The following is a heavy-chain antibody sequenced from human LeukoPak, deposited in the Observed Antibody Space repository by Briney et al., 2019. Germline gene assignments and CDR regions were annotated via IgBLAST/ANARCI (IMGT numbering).Heavy chain of an antibody. J-gene: IGHJ3*02. V-gene: IGHV4-39*01. CDR1: GGSISSNTYY. CDR2: IDYSGST. D-gene: IGHD1-1*01. Sequence: SETLSLTCTVSGGSISSNTYYWGWIRQPPGKGLEWFGSIDYSGSTYYNPSLKSPVTISVDTSKNQFSLKVTSVTAADTAVYYCARRTTGTYADAFDIWGQGTMVTVSS. CDR3: ARRTTGTYADAFDI.